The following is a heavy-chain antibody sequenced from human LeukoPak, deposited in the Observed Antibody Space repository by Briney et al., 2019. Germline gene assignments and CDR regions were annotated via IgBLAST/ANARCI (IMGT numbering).Heavy chain of an antibody. CDR2: INTNTGNP. V-gene: IGHV7-4-1*02. Sequence: ASVKVSCKASGYTFTSYAMNWVRQAPGQGLEWMGWINTNTGNPTYAQGFTGRFVFSLDTSVSTAYLQISSLRAEDTAVYYCARVHRMGQLVTGYYYYYYYMDVWGKGTTVTVSS. J-gene: IGHJ6*03. CDR1: GYTFTSYA. CDR3: ARVHRMGQLVTGYYYYYYYMDV. D-gene: IGHD6-6*01.